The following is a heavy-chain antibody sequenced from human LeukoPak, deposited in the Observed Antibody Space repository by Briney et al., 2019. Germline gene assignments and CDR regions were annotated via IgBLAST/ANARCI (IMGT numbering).Heavy chain of an antibody. J-gene: IGHJ5*02. D-gene: IGHD2-2*01. CDR1: GGSFSGYY. CDR3: ASGSYCSSTSCYASWFDP. V-gene: IGHV4-34*01. CDR2: INHSGST. Sequence: PSETLSLTCAVYGGSFSGYYWSWIRQPPGKGLEWIGEINHSGSTNYNPSLKSRVTISVDTSKNQFSLKLSSVTAADTAVYYCASGSYCSSTSCYASWFDPWGQGTLVTVSS.